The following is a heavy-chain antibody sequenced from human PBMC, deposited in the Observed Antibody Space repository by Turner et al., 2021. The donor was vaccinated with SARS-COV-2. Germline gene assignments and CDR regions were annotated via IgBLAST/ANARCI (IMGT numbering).Heavy chain of an antibody. CDR3: ARDRSGWKLDY. CDR1: GFTFSSYA. J-gene: IGHJ4*02. Sequence: QVQLVESGGGVVQPGRSLRLYCAASGFTFSSYAMHWVRLAPGKGLEWVAVISYDGSNKFYADSVKGRFTITRDNSKNTLYLQMNSLRAEDTAVYYCARDRSGWKLDYWGQGTLVTVSS. D-gene: IGHD6-19*01. CDR2: ISYDGSNK. V-gene: IGHV3-30*04.